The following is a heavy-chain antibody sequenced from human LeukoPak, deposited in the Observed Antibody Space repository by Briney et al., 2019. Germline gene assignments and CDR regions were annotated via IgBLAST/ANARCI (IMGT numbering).Heavy chain of an antibody. V-gene: IGHV3-23*01. D-gene: IGHD2-21*01. CDR1: GFTFNSYA. J-gene: IGHJ5*01. Sequence: TGGSLRLSCAASGFTFNSYAMSWVRQAPGKGLEWVSAISASGASTYYADSVKGRFTISRDNSKNTLHLHLNSLRVEDTAVYYCAKDPETYSSRWFDSWGQGTLVTVSS. CDR2: ISASGAST. CDR3: AKDPETYSSRWFDS.